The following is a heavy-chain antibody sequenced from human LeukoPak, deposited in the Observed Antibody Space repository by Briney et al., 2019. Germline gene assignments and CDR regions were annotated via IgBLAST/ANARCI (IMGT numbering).Heavy chain of an antibody. D-gene: IGHD6-13*01. J-gene: IGHJ4*02. CDR2: INPNSGGT. CDR1: GYTFTGYY. Sequence: ASVKVSCKASGYTFTGYYMHWVRQAPGQGLEWMGRINPNSGGTNYAQKFQGRVTMTRDTSISTAYMELSRLRSDDTAVYYCARDRTGQLVRWGSSLDYWGQGTLVTVSS. CDR3: ARDRTGQLVRWGSSLDY. V-gene: IGHV1-2*06.